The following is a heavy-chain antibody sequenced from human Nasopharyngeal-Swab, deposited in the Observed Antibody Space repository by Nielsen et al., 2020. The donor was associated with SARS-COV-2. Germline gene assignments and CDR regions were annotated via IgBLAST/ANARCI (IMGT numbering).Heavy chain of an antibody. CDR3: ARVPRLRYFDWLLYSYYYYGTDV. V-gene: IGHV1-8*01. D-gene: IGHD3-9*01. J-gene: IGHJ6*02. Sequence: WVRQAPGQGLEWMGWMNPNSGNTGYAQKFQGRVTMTRNTSISTAYMELSSLRSEDTAVYYCARVPRLRYFDWLLYSYYYYGTDVWGQGTTVTVSS. CDR2: MNPNSGNT.